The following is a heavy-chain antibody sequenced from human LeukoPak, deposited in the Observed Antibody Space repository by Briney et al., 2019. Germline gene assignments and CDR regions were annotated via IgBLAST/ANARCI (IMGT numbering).Heavy chain of an antibody. V-gene: IGHV4-34*01. Sequence: PSETLSLTCAVYGGSFSGYYWSWIRQPPGKGLEWIGEINRSGSTNYNPSLKSRVTISVDTSKNQFSLKLSSVTAADTAVYYCARAAGIAAAGTGYYFDYWGQGTLVTVSS. J-gene: IGHJ4*02. CDR3: ARAAGIAAAGTGYYFDY. D-gene: IGHD6-13*01. CDR1: GGSFSGYY. CDR2: INRSGST.